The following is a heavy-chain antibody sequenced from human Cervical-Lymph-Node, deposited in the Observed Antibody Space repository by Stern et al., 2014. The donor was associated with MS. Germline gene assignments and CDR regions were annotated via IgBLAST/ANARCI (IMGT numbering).Heavy chain of an antibody. V-gene: IGHV3-23*04. CDR3: AKDESRVYYGMDV. Sequence: EVQLEESGGGLVQPGGSLRLSCAASRFTFSSYAMSWVRQAPGKGLEWVSAISGSGGSTYYADSVKGRFTISRDNSKNTLYLQMNSLRAEDTAVYYCAKDESRVYYGMDVWGQGTTVTVSS. CDR1: RFTFSSYA. J-gene: IGHJ6*02. CDR2: ISGSGGST.